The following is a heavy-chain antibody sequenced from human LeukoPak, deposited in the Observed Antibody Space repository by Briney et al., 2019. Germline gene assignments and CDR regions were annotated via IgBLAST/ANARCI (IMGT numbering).Heavy chain of an antibody. D-gene: IGHD3-16*01. CDR3: AREIVLMMSDAASPYFMDV. CDR1: GSSVNDYF. CDR2: VYSGGAA. J-gene: IGHJ6*03. V-gene: IGHV4-59*02. Sequence: SETLSLTCSVSGSSVNDYFWSWIRQAPGRGLEWLGQVYSGGAAAYSPSLKGRVTISLDAYTNKVSLSLRSATPADTAVYFCAREIVLMMSDAASPYFMDVWGRGTTVTVAS.